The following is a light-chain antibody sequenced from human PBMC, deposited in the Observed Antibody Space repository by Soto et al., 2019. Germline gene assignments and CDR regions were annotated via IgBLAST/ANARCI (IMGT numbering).Light chain of an antibody. CDR2: DAS. V-gene: IGKV3-15*01. Sequence: EIVMTQSPATLSVSQGESAMLSWRASQSVSSNLAWHQQKPGQAPRILMYDASTRATGISARFSGSGSGTEFTLTISSLQSEDFAVYYCQQYHNWPITFGQGTRLAI. CDR1: QSVSSN. J-gene: IGKJ5*01. CDR3: QQYHNWPIT.